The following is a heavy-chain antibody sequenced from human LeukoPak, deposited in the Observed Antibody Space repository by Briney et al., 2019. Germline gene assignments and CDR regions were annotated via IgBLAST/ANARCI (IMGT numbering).Heavy chain of an antibody. D-gene: IGHD3-10*01. Sequence: PSETLSLTCAVYGGSFSGYYWSWIRQPPGKGLEWIGYIYYSGSTNYNPSLKSRVTISVDTSKNQFSLKLSSVTAADTAVYYCARDPRREYYFDYWGQGTLVTVSS. CDR3: ARDPRREYYFDY. V-gene: IGHV4-59*01. J-gene: IGHJ4*02. CDR2: IYYSGST. CDR1: GGSFSGYY.